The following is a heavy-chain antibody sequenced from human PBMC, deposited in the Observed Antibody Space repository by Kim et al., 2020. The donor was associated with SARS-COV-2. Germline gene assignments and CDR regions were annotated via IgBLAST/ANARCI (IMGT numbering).Heavy chain of an antibody. CDR1: GFTFSSYG. CDR2: IWYDGSNK. V-gene: IGHV3-33*01. J-gene: IGHJ4*02. D-gene: IGHD6-6*01. Sequence: GGSLRLSCAASGFTFSSYGMHWVRQAPGKGLEWVAVIWYDGSNKYYADSVKGRFTISRDNSKNTLYLQMNSLRAEDTAVYYCARGSWARPFDYWGQGTLVTVSS. CDR3: ARGSWARPFDY.